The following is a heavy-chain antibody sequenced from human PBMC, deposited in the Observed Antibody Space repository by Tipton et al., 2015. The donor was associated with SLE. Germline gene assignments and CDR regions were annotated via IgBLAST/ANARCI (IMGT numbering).Heavy chain of an antibody. D-gene: IGHD4-23*01. CDR2: IYYSGST. J-gene: IGHJ1*01. Sequence: TLSLTCTVSGGSISSYYWSWIRQPPGKGLEWIGYIYYSGSTNYNPSLKSRVTISVDTSKNQFSLKLSSVTAADTAVYYCARDLHDYGGNSRHFQHWGHGTLVSVSS. V-gene: IGHV4-59*12. CDR3: ARDLHDYGGNSRHFQH. CDR1: GGSISSYY.